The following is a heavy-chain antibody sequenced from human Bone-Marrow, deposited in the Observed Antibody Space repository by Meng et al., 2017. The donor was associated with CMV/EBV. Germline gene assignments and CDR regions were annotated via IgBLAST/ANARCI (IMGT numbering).Heavy chain of an antibody. Sequence: FTGSYMSWVRQAPGHVLEWMGWINPYSGGTNYAQKFQGRVTMTTDTSISTVYMELRRLRSDDTAVYYCTKGSCSTTTCYRANGWLDSWGQGTLVTVSS. V-gene: IGHV1-2*02. J-gene: IGHJ5*01. CDR3: TKGSCSTTTCYRANGWLDS. CDR1: FTGSY. D-gene: IGHD2-2*02. CDR2: INPYSGGT.